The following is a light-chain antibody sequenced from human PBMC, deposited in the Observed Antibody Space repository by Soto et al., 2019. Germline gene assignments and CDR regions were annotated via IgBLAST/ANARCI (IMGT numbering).Light chain of an antibody. CDR3: CSYAGSPYV. Sequence: QSALTQPRSVSGSPGQSVAISCTGTSSDVGGYDYVSWFQQHPGKAPKLMIDDVSKRPSGVPDRFSGSKSGNTASLTISGLQAEDEADYYCCSYAGSPYVFGTGTKLTVL. V-gene: IGLV2-11*01. CDR1: SSDVGGYDY. J-gene: IGLJ1*01. CDR2: DVS.